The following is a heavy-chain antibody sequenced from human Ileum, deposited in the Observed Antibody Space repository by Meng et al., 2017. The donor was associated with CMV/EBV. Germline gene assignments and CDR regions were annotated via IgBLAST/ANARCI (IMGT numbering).Heavy chain of an antibody. V-gene: IGHV4-30-4*08. CDR1: GGSISSGDYY. CDR3: ARRSSGLFDY. J-gene: IGHJ4*02. D-gene: IGHD6-13*01. Sequence: QVQLQESGPGLVKPSQTLSLTCTVSGGSISSGDYYWTWIRQPPGKGLEWFGYIYYSGTTYYNPSLKSRVSISVDTSRNQFSLQLSSVTAADTAVYYCARRSSGLFDYWGQGILVTVSS. CDR2: IYYSGTT.